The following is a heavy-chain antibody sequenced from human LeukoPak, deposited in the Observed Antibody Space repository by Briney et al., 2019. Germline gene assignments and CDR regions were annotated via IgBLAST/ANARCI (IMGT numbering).Heavy chain of an antibody. CDR1: GFTFDDYA. D-gene: IGHD6-13*01. CDR2: ISGDGGST. J-gene: IGHJ6*03. Sequence: PGGSLRLSCAASGFTFDDYAMHWVRQAPGKGLEWVSLISGDGGSTYYADSVKGRFTISRDNSKDSLYLQMNSLRTEDTALYYCAKNSGSSWTYYYYYMDVWGKGTTATVSS. CDR3: AKNSGSSWTYYYYYMDV. V-gene: IGHV3-43*02.